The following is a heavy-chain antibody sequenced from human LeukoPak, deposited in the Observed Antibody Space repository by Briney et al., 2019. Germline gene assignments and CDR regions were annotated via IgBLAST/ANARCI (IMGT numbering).Heavy chain of an antibody. D-gene: IGHD3-10*01. V-gene: IGHV4-4*02. CDR1: GGSISNSNW. CDR2: IYHSGRT. J-gene: IGHJ4*02. CDR3: ARHGAGTYFVY. Sequence: SGTLTLTCAVSGGSISNSNWWSWVRHPPGRGVEWIGEIYHSGRTNYNPSLNSRVTISVDKSNNQFSLKLSSVTAADTAVYFCARHGAGTYFVYWGQGTLVTVSS.